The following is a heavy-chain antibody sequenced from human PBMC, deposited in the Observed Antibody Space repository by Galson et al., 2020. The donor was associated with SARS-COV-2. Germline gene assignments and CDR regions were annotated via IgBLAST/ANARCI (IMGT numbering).Heavy chain of an antibody. V-gene: IGHV4-59*11. Sequence: SETLSLTCTVSGGSISSHYWSWIRQPPGKGLEWIGYIYYSGSTNYNPSLKSRVTISVDTSKNQFSLKLSSVTAADTAVYYCAREWGRRDGYHKNSARANWFDPWGQGTLVTVSS. J-gene: IGHJ5*02. CDR2: IYYSGST. CDR3: AREWGRRDGYHKNSARANWFDP. D-gene: IGHD5-12*01. CDR1: GGSISSHY.